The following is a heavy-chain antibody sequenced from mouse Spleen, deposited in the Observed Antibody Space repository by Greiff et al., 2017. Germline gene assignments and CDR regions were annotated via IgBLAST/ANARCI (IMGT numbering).Heavy chain of an antibody. CDR2: IWRGGST. Sequence: VQLQQSGPGLVQPSQSLSITCTVSGFSLTSYGVHWVRQSPGKGLEWLGVIWRGGSTDYNAAFMSRLSITKDNSKSQVFFKMNSLQADDTAIYYCAKRGYYYEDYYAMDYWGQGTSVTVSS. J-gene: IGHJ4*01. D-gene: IGHD1-1*01. CDR1: GFSLTSYG. CDR3: AKRGYYYEDYYAMDY. V-gene: IGHV2-5*01.